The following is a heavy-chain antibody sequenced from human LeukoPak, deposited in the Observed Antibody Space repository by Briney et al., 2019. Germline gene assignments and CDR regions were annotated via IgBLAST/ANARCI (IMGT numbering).Heavy chain of an antibody. CDR2: ISSSSSYI. Sequence: GGSLRLSCAASGFTFSSYSMNWVRQAPGKGLEWVSSISSSSSYIYYADSVKGRFTISRDNAKNSLYLQMNSLRAEDTALYYCAKDSIAALEWALDIWGQGTMVTVSS. J-gene: IGHJ3*02. D-gene: IGHD6-6*01. CDR3: AKDSIAALEWALDI. CDR1: GFTFSSYS. V-gene: IGHV3-21*04.